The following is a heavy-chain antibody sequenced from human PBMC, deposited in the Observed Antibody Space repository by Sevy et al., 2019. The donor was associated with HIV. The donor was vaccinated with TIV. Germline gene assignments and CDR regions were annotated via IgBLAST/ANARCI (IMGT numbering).Heavy chain of an antibody. V-gene: IGHV3-53*01. CDR3: AGDSSSDSLSSFDF. D-gene: IGHD6-19*01. CDR2: IYAGGTT. J-gene: IGHJ4*02. CDR1: GFTVSSSY. Sequence: GGSLRLSCAASGFTVSSSYMIWVRQAPGKGLEWVSVIYAGGTTYYADSVKGRFTISRDNSNNTLYLQMNSLRADDTASYFCAGDSSSDSLSSFDFWGQGTLVTVSS.